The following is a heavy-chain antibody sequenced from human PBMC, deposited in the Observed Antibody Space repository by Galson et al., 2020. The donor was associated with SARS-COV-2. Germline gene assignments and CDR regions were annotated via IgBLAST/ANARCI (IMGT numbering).Heavy chain of an antibody. CDR1: GNSVSSSGNY. J-gene: IGHJ4*02. CDR2: IYYNGRT. Sequence: SQTLSLTCTVSGNSVSSSGNYWTWIRHHPGKGLEWIGYIYYNGRTFYNPSLKSQITISLDTSKNQFSLKLSSVTAADTAVYYCARDRAGYSTYDYWGQGTLVTVSS. D-gene: IGHD5-18*01. V-gene: IGHV4-31*01. CDR3: ARDRAGYSTYDY.